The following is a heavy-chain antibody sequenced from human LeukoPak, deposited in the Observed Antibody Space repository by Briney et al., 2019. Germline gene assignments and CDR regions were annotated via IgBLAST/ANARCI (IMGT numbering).Heavy chain of an antibody. CDR3: ARVAAGRRGCDY. J-gene: IGHJ4*02. CDR2: ISSSSSNI. CDR1: GFTFSNYN. V-gene: IGHV3-21*01. Sequence: GGSLRLSCAASGFTFSNYNMNWVRQAPGKGLEWVSYISSSSSNIYYADSVKGRFTISRDNAKNSLYLQMNSLRAEDTAVYYCARVAAGRRGCDYWGQGTLVTVSS. D-gene: IGHD6-13*01.